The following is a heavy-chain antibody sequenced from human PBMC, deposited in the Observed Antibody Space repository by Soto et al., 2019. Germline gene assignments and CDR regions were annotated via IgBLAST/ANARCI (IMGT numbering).Heavy chain of an antibody. Sequence: SETLSLTCAVYGGSFSGYYWSWIRQPPGKGLEWIGEINHSGSTNYNPSLKSRVTISVDTSKNQFSLKLSSVTAADTAVYYCARHRYCTNGVCYTRGWFDPWGQGTLVTVSS. V-gene: IGHV4-34*01. CDR1: GGSFSGYY. CDR2: INHSGST. D-gene: IGHD2-8*01. CDR3: ARHRYCTNGVCYTRGWFDP. J-gene: IGHJ5*02.